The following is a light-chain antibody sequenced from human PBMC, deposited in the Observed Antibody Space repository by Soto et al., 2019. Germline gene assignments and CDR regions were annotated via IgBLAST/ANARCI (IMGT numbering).Light chain of an antibody. V-gene: IGLV2-14*03. CDR2: DVT. CDR1: NSDIGGYNF. CDR3: SSYTSTNTVV. Sequence: QSALTQPASVSGSPGQSITISCTGTNSDIGGYNFVSWYQQHPGKAPKLMFYDVTNRPSGVSNRFSGSKSGKTASLTISGLQSEDEAVYYCSSYTSTNTVVLGGATKLTVL. J-gene: IGLJ2*01.